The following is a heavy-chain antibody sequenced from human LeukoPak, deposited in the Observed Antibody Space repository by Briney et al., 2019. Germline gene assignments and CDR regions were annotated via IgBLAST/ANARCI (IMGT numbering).Heavy chain of an antibody. V-gene: IGHV3-11*01. Sequence: GGSLRLSCAASGFTLSDYYMTWIRQAPGRGLEWVSYIRSSGADIFYADSVKGRFSIPRDIAKNSLYLQMDSLRAEDTAVYYCARALSGTYLDFWGQGTLVTVSS. CDR1: GFTLSDYY. CDR2: IRSSGADI. J-gene: IGHJ4*02. CDR3: ARALSGTYLDF. D-gene: IGHD3-10*01.